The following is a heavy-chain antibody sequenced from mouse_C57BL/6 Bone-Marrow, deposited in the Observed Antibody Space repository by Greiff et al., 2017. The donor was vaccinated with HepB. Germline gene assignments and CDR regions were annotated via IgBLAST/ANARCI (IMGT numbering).Heavy chain of an antibody. CDR2: IYPGDGDT. CDR1: GYAFSSSW. D-gene: IGHD1-1*01. Sequence: VQLQQSGPELVKPGASVKISCKASGYAFSSSWMNWVKQRPGKGLEWIGRIYPGDGDTNYNGKFKGKATLTADKSSSTAYMQLSSLTSEDSAVYFCARDGYYGSTDWGQGTTLTVSS. CDR3: ARDGYYGSTD. J-gene: IGHJ2*01. V-gene: IGHV1-82*01.